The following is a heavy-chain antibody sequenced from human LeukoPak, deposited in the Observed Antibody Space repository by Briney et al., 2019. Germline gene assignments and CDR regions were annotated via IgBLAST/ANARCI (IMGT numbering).Heavy chain of an antibody. V-gene: IGHV3-23*01. Sequence: GGSLRXSCIVSGFTFSSYGMSWVRQAPGKGLEWVSDISGSGGSTYYADSVKGRFTISRDNSKSTLYLQMNSLRAEDTAVYYCAKGPIPGFDYWGQGALVTVSS. CDR1: GFTFSSYG. J-gene: IGHJ4*02. CDR2: ISGSGGST. CDR3: AKGPIPGFDY.